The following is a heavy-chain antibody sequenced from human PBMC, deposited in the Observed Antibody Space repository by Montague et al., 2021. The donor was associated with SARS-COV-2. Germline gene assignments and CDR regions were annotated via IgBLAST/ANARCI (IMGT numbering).Heavy chain of an antibody. CDR2: IYYSGST. D-gene: IGHD6-19*01. CDR1: GGSISSGGYY. V-gene: IGHV4-31*03. CDR3: ACHVDSSGWLNPRGSGTFDY. Sequence: TLSLTCTVSGGSISSGGYYWNWIRQHPGRGLEWIGYIYYSGSTYYNPSLKSRVTISVDTSKNQFSLKLSSVTAADTAVYYCACHVDSSGWLNPRGSGTFDYWGQGTLVTVSS. J-gene: IGHJ4*02.